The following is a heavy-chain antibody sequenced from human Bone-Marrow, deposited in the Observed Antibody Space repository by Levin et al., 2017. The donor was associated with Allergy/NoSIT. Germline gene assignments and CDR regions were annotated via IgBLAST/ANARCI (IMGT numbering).Heavy chain of an antibody. J-gene: IGHJ3*02. Sequence: GESLKISCTVSGFTFSLYSMNWVHQAPGKGLEWVSSISSSGTDMYNADSVKGRFTISRDNAKNSLNLQMSSLRAEDTAVYYCARGIIGDVRVAHKEAFDIWGQGTMVTVSS. CDR1: GFTFSLYS. V-gene: IGHV3-21*01. D-gene: IGHD2/OR15-2a*01. CDR3: ARGIIGDVRVAHKEAFDI. CDR2: ISSSGTDM.